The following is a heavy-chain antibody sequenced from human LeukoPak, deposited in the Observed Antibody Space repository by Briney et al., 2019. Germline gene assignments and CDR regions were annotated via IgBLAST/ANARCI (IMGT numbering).Heavy chain of an antibody. CDR3: AGRGYCSSTSCYNYYYGMDV. J-gene: IGHJ6*02. D-gene: IGHD2-2*02. V-gene: IGHV1-69*13. CDR2: IIPIFGTA. Sequence: SVKVSCKASGGTFSSYAISWVRQAPGQGLEWMGGIIPIFGTANYAQKFQGRVTITADESTSTAYMELSSLRSGDTAVYYCAGRGYCSSTSCYNYYYGMDVWGQGTTVTVSS. CDR1: GGTFSSYA.